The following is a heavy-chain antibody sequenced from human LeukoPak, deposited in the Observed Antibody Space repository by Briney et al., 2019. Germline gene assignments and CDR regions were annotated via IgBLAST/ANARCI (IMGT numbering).Heavy chain of an antibody. J-gene: IGHJ4*02. CDR2: ISSSGSTI. CDR1: GFTFSSYE. V-gene: IGHV3-48*03. D-gene: IGHD6-19*01. CDR3: ARLQWLVYFDY. Sequence: GGSLRLSCAASGFTFSSYEMNWGRRAPGKGLEWVSYISSSGSTIYYADSVKGRFTISRDNAKNSLYLQMNSLRAEDTAVYYCARLQWLVYFDYWGQGTLVTVSS.